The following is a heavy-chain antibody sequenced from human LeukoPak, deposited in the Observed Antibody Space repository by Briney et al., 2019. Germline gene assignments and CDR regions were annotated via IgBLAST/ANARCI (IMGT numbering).Heavy chain of an antibody. CDR2: IYYSGST. D-gene: IGHD3-22*01. CDR1: GGSISSYY. CDR3: ASSSGYYWDAFDI. Sequence: PSETLSLTCTVSGGSISSYYWSWIRQPPGKGLEWIGYIYYSGSTNYNPSLKSRVTISVDTSKNQFSLKLSSVTAADTAVYYCASSSGYYWDAFDIRGQGTMVTVSS. V-gene: IGHV4-59*01. J-gene: IGHJ3*02.